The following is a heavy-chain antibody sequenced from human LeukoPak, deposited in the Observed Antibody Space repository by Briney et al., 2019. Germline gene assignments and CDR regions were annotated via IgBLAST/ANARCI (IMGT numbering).Heavy chain of an antibody. Sequence: ASVKVSCKASGGTFSSYAISWVRQAPGQGLEWMGGIIPIFGTANYAQKFQGRVTITADESTGTAYMELSSLRSEDTAVYYCARAEDYYYGMDVWGQGTTVTVSS. CDR3: ARAEDYYYGMDV. V-gene: IGHV1-69*13. J-gene: IGHJ6*02. CDR2: IIPIFGTA. CDR1: GGTFSSYA.